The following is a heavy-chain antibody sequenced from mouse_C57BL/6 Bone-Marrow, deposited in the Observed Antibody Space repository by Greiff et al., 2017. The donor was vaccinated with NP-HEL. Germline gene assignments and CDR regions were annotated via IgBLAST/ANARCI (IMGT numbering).Heavy chain of an antibody. CDR3: ARHTVITTDWYCDV. D-gene: IGHD1-1*01. CDR2: ISSGGSYT. CDR1: GFNFRSYG. Sequence: EVMLVESGGDLVKPGGSLKLSCAAPGFNFRSYGMSWVRQTPDKRLEWVATISSGGSYTYYPASVKGRFTVSSANAKNTLYLQMSSLKSEDTAMYYCARHTVITTDWYCDVWGTGTTVTVSS. V-gene: IGHV5-6*01. J-gene: IGHJ1*03.